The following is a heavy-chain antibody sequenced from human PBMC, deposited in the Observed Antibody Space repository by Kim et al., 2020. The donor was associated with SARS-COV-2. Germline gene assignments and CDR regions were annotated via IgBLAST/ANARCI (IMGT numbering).Heavy chain of an antibody. CDR3: ARGAYGDVSFDF. CDR2: MSARDGYA. J-gene: IGHJ4*02. V-gene: IGHV1-18*01. Sequence: ASVKVSCKASGYTFSSYGISWVRQATGQGLELLGWMSARDGYAHYAQKVQGRVTMTTDTSRNTAYMELRSLRSDDTAMYYCARGAYGDVSFDFWGQGTLVTVSS. CDR1: GYTFSSYG. D-gene: IGHD4-17*01.